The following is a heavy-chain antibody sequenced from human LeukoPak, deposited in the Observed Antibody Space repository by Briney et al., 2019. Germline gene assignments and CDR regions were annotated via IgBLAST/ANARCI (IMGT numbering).Heavy chain of an antibody. CDR1: GYSFTSYW. D-gene: IGHD2-2*01. CDR3: ARESSTSSYGMDV. Sequence: GESLKISCKGSGYSFTSYWTGWVRQMPGKGLEWMGIIYPGDSDTRYSPSFQGQVTISADKSISTAYLQWSSLKASDTAMYYCARESSTSSYGMDVWGQGTTVTVSS. V-gene: IGHV5-51*01. CDR2: IYPGDSDT. J-gene: IGHJ6*02.